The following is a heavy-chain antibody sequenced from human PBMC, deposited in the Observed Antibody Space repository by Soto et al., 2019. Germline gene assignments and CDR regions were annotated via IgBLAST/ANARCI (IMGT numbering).Heavy chain of an antibody. CDR2: ISDYNGNT. CDR1: GYTFTSYG. J-gene: IGHJ4*02. CDR3: ARGPGSSWYAD. D-gene: IGHD6-13*01. V-gene: IGHV1-18*04. Sequence: ASVKVSCKASGYTFTSYGISWLRQAPGQGLEWMGWISDYNGNTNYAQKLQGRITMTTDTSTSTGYMELRSLRSDGTAVYSCARGPGSSWYADWGQGTQVTVSS.